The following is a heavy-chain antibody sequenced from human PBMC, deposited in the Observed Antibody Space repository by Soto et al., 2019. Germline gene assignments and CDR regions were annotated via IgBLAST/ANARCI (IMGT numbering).Heavy chain of an antibody. D-gene: IGHD3-3*01. CDR3: ARRITISLDY. CDR1: GGSFIGYY. Sequence: PSETLSLTCAVYGGSFIGYYWSWIRQPPGKGLEWIGEINHSGSTNYNPSLKSRVTISVDTSKNQFSLKLSSVTAADTAVYYCARRITISLDYWGQGTLVTVSS. V-gene: IGHV4-34*01. J-gene: IGHJ4*02. CDR2: INHSGST.